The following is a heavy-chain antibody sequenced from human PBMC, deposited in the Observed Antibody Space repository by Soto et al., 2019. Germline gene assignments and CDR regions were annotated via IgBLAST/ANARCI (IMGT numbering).Heavy chain of an antibody. Sequence: SETLSLTCTVSGVSISSYHWSWIRQPPGKGLEWIGYIYNDGSTNHNPSLKSRVTISMDKSWNQISLRLNSVTAADTAVYYCARVVRSDYYYYMDVWGKGTTVTVSS. CDR1: GVSISSYH. CDR3: ARVVRSDYYYYMDV. CDR2: IYNDGST. J-gene: IGHJ6*03. D-gene: IGHD3-3*01. V-gene: IGHV4-4*08.